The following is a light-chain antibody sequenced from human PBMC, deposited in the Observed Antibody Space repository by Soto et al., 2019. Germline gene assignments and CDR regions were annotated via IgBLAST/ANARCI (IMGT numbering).Light chain of an antibody. CDR3: SSYAGSNWYV. CDR1: NSDVGGYNY. J-gene: IGLJ1*01. Sequence: QSVLTQPPSASGSPGQSVTISCTGTNSDVGGYNYVSWYQQYPGKAPKLIIYEVNERPSGVPDRFSGSKSGNTASLTVSGLQTADEADYYCSSYAGSNWYVFGTGTKDTDL. V-gene: IGLV2-8*01. CDR2: EVN.